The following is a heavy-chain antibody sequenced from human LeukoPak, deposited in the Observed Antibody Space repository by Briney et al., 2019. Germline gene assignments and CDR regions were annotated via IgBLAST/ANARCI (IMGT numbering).Heavy chain of an antibody. J-gene: IGHJ4*02. CDR2: IYYSGST. CDR3: ALGKTTVTTWVDY. Sequence: SETLSLTCTVSGGSISSSSYYWGWIRQPPGKGLEWIGSIYYSGSTYYNPSLKSRVTISVDTSKNQFSLKLSSVTAADTAVYYCALGKTTVTTWVDYWGQGTLVTVSS. CDR1: GGSISSSSYY. V-gene: IGHV4-39*01. D-gene: IGHD4-17*01.